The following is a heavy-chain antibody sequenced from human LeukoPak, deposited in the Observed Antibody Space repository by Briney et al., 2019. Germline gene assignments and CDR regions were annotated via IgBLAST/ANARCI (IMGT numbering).Heavy chain of an antibody. J-gene: IGHJ3*02. D-gene: IGHD5-18*01. V-gene: IGHV4-34*01. CDR3: AKSEYSYGADAFDI. CDR2: ISHRGST. Sequence: SETLSLTCAVYGGSFTGYYWSWIRQPPGKGLEWIGEISHRGSTNYNPSLKSRVTISVYTSKNQFSLKLTSVTAADTAVYYCAKSEYSYGADAFDIWGQGTMVTVSS. CDR1: GGSFTGYY.